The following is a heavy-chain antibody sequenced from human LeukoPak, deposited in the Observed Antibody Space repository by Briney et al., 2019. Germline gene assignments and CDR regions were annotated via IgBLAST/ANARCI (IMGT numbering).Heavy chain of an antibody. D-gene: IGHD3-22*01. V-gene: IGHV1-24*01. CDR3: ATPDYYDGSGYYDLDY. J-gene: IGHJ4*02. Sequence: GASVKVSCKVSGYTLTELSMHWVRQAPGKGLEWMGGFDPEDGETIYAQKFQGRVTMTEDTSTDTAYMELSSLRSEDTAVYYCATPDYYDGSGYYDLDYWGQGTLVTVSS. CDR1: GYTLTELS. CDR2: FDPEDGET.